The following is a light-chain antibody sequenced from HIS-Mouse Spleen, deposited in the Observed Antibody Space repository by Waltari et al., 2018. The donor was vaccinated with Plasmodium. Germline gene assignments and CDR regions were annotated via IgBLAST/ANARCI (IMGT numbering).Light chain of an antibody. V-gene: IGLV2-8*01. CDR3: SSYAGSNNLV. CDR2: EVS. Sequence: QSALTQPPSASGSPGQLVTISCTGTSSDVGGYNYVSWYQQHPGKAPKLMIYEVSKRTSGCPDRFSGSKSGNTASLTVAGLQAEDEADYYCSSYAGSNNLVFGGGTKLTVL. CDR1: SSDVGGYNY. J-gene: IGLJ2*01.